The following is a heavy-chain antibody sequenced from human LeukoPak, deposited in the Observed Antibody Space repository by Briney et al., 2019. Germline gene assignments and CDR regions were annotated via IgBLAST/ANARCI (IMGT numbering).Heavy chain of an antibody. CDR2: ISSSSNTI. CDR3: ARDFYDFWSGSIRFDP. V-gene: IGHV3-48*01. D-gene: IGHD3-3*01. CDR1: GFTISTYS. Sequence: GGSLRLSCEGSGFTISTYSMNWVRQAPGKGLEWVSYISSSSNTIYYADSVKGRFTISRDNVKNSLYLQMNSLRAEDTAVYYCARDFYDFWSGSIRFDPWGQGTLVTVSS. J-gene: IGHJ5*02.